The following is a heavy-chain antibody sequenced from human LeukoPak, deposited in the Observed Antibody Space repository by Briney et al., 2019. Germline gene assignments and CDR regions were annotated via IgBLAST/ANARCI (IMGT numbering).Heavy chain of an antibody. CDR1: GFTVSSNY. Sequence: GGSLRLSCAASGFTVSSNYMNWVRQAPGKGLEWVSSISSSTAYTYYADSVQGRFTISRDNAKNSLYLQLNSLRAEDTAVYYCASGSFFGPFDFWGQGTLVTVSS. D-gene: IGHD3-16*01. V-gene: IGHV3-21*01. CDR2: ISSSTAYT. J-gene: IGHJ4*02. CDR3: ASGSFFGPFDF.